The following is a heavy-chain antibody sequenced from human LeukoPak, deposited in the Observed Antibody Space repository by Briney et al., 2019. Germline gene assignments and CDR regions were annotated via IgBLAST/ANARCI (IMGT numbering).Heavy chain of an antibody. Sequence: ASVKVSCKAFGGTFSSYAISWVRQAPGQGLEWMGRIIPIFGTANYAQKFQGRVTITTDESTSTAYMELSSLRSEDTVVYYCARAQSFGVVIIWGQGTLVTVSS. CDR3: ARAQSFGVVII. CDR2: IIPIFGTA. CDR1: GGTFSSYA. D-gene: IGHD3-3*01. V-gene: IGHV1-69*05. J-gene: IGHJ4*02.